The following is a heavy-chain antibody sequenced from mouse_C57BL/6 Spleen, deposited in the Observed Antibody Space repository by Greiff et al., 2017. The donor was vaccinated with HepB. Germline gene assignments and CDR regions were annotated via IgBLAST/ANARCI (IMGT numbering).Heavy chain of an antibody. CDR3: ARKEEDGYYGAMDY. D-gene: IGHD2-3*01. CDR1: GFSLTSYG. CDR2: IWSGGST. V-gene: IGHV2-2*01. Sequence: VKLEESGPGLVQPSQSLSITCTVSGFSLTSYGVHWVRQSPGKGLEWLGVIWSGGSTDYNAAFISRLSISKDNSKSQVFFKMNSLQADDTAIYYCARKEEDGYYGAMDYWGQGTSVTVSS. J-gene: IGHJ4*01.